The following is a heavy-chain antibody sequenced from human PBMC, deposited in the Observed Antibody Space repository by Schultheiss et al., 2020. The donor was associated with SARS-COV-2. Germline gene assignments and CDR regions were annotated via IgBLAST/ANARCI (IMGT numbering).Heavy chain of an antibody. CDR1: GASISSSNW. D-gene: IGHD4-17*01. V-gene: IGHV4-4*02. J-gene: IGHJ4*02. CDR2: IYYSGSS. Sequence: SETLSLTCAVSGASISSSNWWSWVRQPPGKGLEWIGYIYYSGSSYYNPSLKSRVTISLDTSKNQFSLKLSSVTAADTAVYYCARVTPPRDYHTGFVYWGQGTLVTVSS. CDR3: ARVTPPRDYHTGFVY.